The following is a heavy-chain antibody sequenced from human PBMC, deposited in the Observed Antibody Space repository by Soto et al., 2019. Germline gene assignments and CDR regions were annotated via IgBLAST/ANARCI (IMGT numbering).Heavy chain of an antibody. CDR2: IFSNDEK. V-gene: IGHV2-26*01. Sequence: QVTLKESGPVLVNPTETLTLTCTVSGFSLSNARMGVSWIRQPPGKALEWLAHIFSNDEKSYSTSLKSRLTISKDTSRSQVVLTMTNMDPVDTATYCCARMYCDFWSGYIPPCAFDIWGKGTMVTVSS. D-gene: IGHD3-3*01. CDR3: ARMYCDFWSGYIPPCAFDI. CDR1: GFSLSNARMG. J-gene: IGHJ3*02.